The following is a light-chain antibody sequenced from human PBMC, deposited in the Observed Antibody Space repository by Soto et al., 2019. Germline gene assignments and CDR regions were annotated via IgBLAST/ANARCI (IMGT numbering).Light chain of an antibody. CDR2: GAS. CDR3: QHYDSSPWT. Sequence: IALTQSPGTLSLSPGERATLSCRASQFVRSNHLAWYQHKLGQAPRLLIYGASKRVTGVPDRFIGSGSETDFTLTISSLDPEDFAVYYCQHYDSSPWTFGQGTTVAIK. V-gene: IGKV3-20*01. CDR1: QFVRSNH. J-gene: IGKJ1*01.